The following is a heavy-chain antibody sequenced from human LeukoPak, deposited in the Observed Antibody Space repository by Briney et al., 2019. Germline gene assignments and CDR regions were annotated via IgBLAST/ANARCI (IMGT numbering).Heavy chain of an antibody. D-gene: IGHD3-22*01. V-gene: IGHV4-59*01. CDR1: GGSISSYY. CDR3: ARGTYYQDSSGYSHYHHYYMDV. Sequence: SETLSLTCTVSGGSISSYYWNWIRQPPGKGLEWIGYIYYSGSTNYNSSLKSRVIISVDTSKNQFSLKLSSVTAADTAVYYCARGTYYQDSSGYSHYHHYYMDVWGKGTTVTVSS. CDR2: IYYSGST. J-gene: IGHJ6*03.